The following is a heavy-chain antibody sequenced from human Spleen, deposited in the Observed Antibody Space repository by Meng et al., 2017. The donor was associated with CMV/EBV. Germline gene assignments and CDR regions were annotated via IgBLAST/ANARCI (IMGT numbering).Heavy chain of an antibody. CDR1: GFTFSNSA. D-gene: IGHD6-6*01. V-gene: IGHV3-21*04. J-gene: IGHJ4*02. CDR3: AKTTSSSSVYYFDY. CDR2: ISSSSSYI. Sequence: GESLKISCSASGFTFSNSAMSWVRQAPGKGLEWVSSISSSSSYIYYADSVKGRFTISRDNAKKSLYLQMNSLRPEDTALYYCAKTTSSSSVYYFDYWGQGTLVTVSS.